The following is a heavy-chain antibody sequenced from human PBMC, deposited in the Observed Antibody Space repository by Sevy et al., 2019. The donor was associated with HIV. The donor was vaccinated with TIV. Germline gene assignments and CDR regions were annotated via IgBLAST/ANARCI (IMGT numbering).Heavy chain of an antibody. CDR2: IWYNGSNK. V-gene: IGHV3-33*01. J-gene: IGHJ4*02. CDR3: ARAGIAAAGTLDY. D-gene: IGHD6-13*01. Sequence: GGSLRLSCAASGFTFSSYGMHWVRQAPGKGLEWVAVIWYNGSNKYYADSVKGRFTSSRDNSKNTLYLQMNSLRAEDTAVYYCARAGIAAAGTLDYWGQGTLVTVSS. CDR1: GFTFSSYG.